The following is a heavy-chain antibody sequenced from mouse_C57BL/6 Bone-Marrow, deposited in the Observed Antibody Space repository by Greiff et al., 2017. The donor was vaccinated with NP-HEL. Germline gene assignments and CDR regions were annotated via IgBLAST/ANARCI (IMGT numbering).Heavy chain of an antibody. D-gene: IGHD2-2*01. V-gene: IGHV1-82*01. J-gene: IGHJ3*01. CDR3: ARGGDGYDVFAY. CDR2: IYPGDGDT. Sequence: VQLQQSGPELVKPGASVKISCKASGYAFSSSWMNWVKQRPGKGLEWIGRIYPGDGDTNYNGKFKGKATLTADKSSSTAYMQLSSLTSEDSAVYFCARGGDGYDVFAYWGQGTLVTVSA. CDR1: GYAFSSSW.